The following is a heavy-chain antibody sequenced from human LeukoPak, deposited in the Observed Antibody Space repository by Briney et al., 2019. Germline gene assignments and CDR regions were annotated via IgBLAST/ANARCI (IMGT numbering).Heavy chain of an antibody. CDR3: AKGRPAMAESNFDY. CDR2: FNPNTGDT. J-gene: IGHJ4*02. Sequence: ASVKVSCKASGYIFIGYYMNWVRQAPGQGLEWMGWFNPNTGDTKYAQQFQGRVTMTRDTSITTAYMELSRLRPDDTAVYYCAKGRPAMAESNFDYWGQGTLVTVFS. V-gene: IGHV1-2*02. CDR1: GYIFIGYY. D-gene: IGHD5-24*01.